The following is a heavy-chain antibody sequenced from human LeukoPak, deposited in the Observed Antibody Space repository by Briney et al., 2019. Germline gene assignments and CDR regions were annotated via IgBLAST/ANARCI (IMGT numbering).Heavy chain of an antibody. Sequence: ASVKVSCKASGYTFTSYYMHWVRQAPGQGLEWMGIINPSGGSTSYAQKFQGRVTMTRDTSTSTVYMELSSLRSEDTAVYYCARVRIAVAGTGAFDIWGQGTMVTVSS. V-gene: IGHV1-46*01. CDR1: GYTFTSYY. CDR2: INPSGGST. CDR3: ARVRIAVAGTGAFDI. D-gene: IGHD6-19*01. J-gene: IGHJ3*02.